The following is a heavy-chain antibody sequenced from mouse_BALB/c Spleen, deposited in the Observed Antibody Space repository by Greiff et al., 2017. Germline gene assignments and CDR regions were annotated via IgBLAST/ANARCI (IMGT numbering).Heavy chain of an antibody. CDR2: IDPANGNT. Sequence: VQLKQSGAELVKPGASVKLSCTASGFTFKDTFMHWVKQRPEQGLEWIGRIDPANGNTKYDPKFQGKATITADTSSNTAYLQLSSLTSEDTAVYYCARSGYDSLDDYAMDYWGQGTSVTVSS. V-gene: IGHV14-3*02. CDR1: GFTFKDTF. CDR3: ARSGYDSLDDYAMDY. J-gene: IGHJ4*01. D-gene: IGHD1-1*01.